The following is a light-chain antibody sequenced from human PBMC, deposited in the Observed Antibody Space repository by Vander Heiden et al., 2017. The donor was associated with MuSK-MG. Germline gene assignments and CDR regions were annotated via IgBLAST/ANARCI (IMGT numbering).Light chain of an antibody. CDR1: QSIGSW. Sequence: DIQMTQSPSTLSASVGDRVTITCRASQSIGSWLAWYQQKPGKAPKLLIYKASSLEGGVPSRFSGSGSGTEFTLTISSLQPDDFATYYCQQDNSYPYSFGQGTKLEIK. J-gene: IGKJ2*03. V-gene: IGKV1-5*03. CDR3: QQDNSYPYS. CDR2: KAS.